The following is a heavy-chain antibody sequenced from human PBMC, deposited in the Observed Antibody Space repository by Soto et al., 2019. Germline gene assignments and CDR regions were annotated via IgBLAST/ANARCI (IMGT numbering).Heavy chain of an antibody. D-gene: IGHD2-21*02. CDR2: ISYDGSNK. Sequence: GGSLRLSCAASGFTFSSYGMHWVRQAPGKGLEWVAVISYDGSNKYYADSVKGRFTISRDNSKNTLYLQMNSLRAEDTAVYYCAKDSDRYNYYYYYMDVWGKGTTVTVSS. CDR3: AKDSDRYNYYYYYMDV. J-gene: IGHJ6*03. CDR1: GFTFSSYG. V-gene: IGHV3-30*18.